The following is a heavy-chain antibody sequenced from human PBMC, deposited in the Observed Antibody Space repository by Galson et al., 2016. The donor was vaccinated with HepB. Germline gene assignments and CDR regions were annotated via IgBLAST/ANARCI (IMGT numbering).Heavy chain of an antibody. D-gene: IGHD1-14*01. CDR3: ATSWYGYNPLFDY. J-gene: IGHJ4*02. CDR2: IFSGDNA. V-gene: IGHV3-53*01. CDR1: GVIVSNNY. Sequence: SLRLSCAASGVIVSNNYMSWVRQAPGKGLEWVSVIFSGDNAYYADSVKGRFSISRDKSKNTLYLQMNSLRVEDTAVYYCATSWYGYNPLFDYWGQGTLVTVSS.